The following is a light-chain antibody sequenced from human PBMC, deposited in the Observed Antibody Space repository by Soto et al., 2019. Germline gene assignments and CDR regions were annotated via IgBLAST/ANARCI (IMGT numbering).Light chain of an antibody. CDR2: GNS. Sequence: QSVLTQPPSVPGAPGQRVTISCTGSNSNIGAGYDVHWYQQLPGTAPKLLIYGNSNRPSGVPDRFSGSKSVTSASLAITGLQAEDEADHYCQSYDSSVSGSVLGTGTKVT. J-gene: IGLJ1*01. CDR1: NSNIGAGYD. V-gene: IGLV1-40*01. CDR3: QSYDSSVSGSV.